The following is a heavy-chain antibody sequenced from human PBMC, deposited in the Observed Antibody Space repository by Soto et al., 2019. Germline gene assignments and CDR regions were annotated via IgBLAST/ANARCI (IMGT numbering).Heavy chain of an antibody. CDR1: GDSIRSSSY. J-gene: IGHJ6*02. CDR2: IYSTGNT. CDR3: RRSSRYSTDV. Sequence: PSDTLSLTCTLSGDSIRSSSYWGWIRQPPGKGLEWIGSIYSTGNTYYNPSLNSQVSISVYTSKNQFSLNVISVTAADTAVYYCRRSSRYSTDVWGQGTTVTVSS. V-gene: IGHV4-39*01. D-gene: IGHD6-13*01.